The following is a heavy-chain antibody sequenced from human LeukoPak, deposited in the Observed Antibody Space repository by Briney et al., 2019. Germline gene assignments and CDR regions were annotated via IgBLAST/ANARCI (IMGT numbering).Heavy chain of an antibody. CDR1: GYRFSEYW. CDR3: AKYYYDRSVGPFDY. V-gene: IGHV5-51*01. CDR2: IYPDDSDT. D-gene: IGHD3-22*01. J-gene: IGHJ4*02. Sequence: GESLKISCKGSGYRFSEYWIGWVRQMPGKGLEWMGIIYPDDSDTRYSPSFQGQVTTSADKSINTAYLQWSSLKASDTAMYYCAKYYYDRSVGPFDYWGQGTLVTVSS.